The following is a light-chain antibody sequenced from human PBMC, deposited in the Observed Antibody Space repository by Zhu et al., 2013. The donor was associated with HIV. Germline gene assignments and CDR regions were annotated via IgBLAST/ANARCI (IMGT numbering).Light chain of an antibody. J-gene: IGLJ2*01. CDR1: SSNIGRNY. CDR3: SAWDDSLNGVV. Sequence: QSVLTQPPSVSAAPGQKVTISCSGSSSNIGRNYVSWYQQLPGTAPKLLIYDNNKRPSGIPDRFSGSKSGTSATLGISGLQSEDEADYYCSAWDDSLNGVVFGGGTNLTVL. CDR2: DNN. V-gene: IGLV1-51*01.